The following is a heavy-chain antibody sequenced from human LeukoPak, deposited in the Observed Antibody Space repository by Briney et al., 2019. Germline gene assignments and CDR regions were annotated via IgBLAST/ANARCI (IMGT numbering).Heavy chain of an antibody. CDR1: GYSFSRYW. D-gene: IGHD2-15*01. J-gene: IGHJ4*02. Sequence: GESLKISCKGSGYSFSRYWIGRVRQRPGKGLEWMGIIYPEDSDTRYSPSFQGQVTISADKSISTAYLQWSSLKASDTAMYYCARHAGAVADDYWGQGTLVTVSS. V-gene: IGHV5-51*01. CDR2: IYPEDSDT. CDR3: ARHAGAVADDY.